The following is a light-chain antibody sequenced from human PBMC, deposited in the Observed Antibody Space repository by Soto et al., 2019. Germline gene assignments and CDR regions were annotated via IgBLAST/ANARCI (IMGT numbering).Light chain of an antibody. CDR2: DVT. J-gene: IGLJ2*01. CDR1: SSNVGGYNY. V-gene: IGLV2-11*01. Sequence: QSALTQPRSVSGSPGQSVTISCTGTSSNVGGYNYVSWYQHHPGKVPKLLIYDVTERPSGVPDRFSGYKFGNTASLTISGLQADDEADYYCCSYAGTYSWLFGGGTKLTVL. CDR3: CSYAGTYSWL.